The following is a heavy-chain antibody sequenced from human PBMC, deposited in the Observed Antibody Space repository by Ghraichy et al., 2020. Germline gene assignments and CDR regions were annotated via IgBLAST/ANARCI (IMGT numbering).Heavy chain of an antibody. J-gene: IGHJ6*03. CDR2: ISSSSSTI. D-gene: IGHD1-26*01. V-gene: IGHV3-48*01. Sequence: GGSLRLSCAASGFTFSSYSMNWVRQAPGKGLEWVSYISSSSSTIYYADSVKGRFTISRDNAKNSLYLQMNSLRAEDTAVYYCARRGGSYSYYYYYMDVWGKGTTVTVSS. CDR3: ARRGGSYSYYYYYMDV. CDR1: GFTFSSYS.